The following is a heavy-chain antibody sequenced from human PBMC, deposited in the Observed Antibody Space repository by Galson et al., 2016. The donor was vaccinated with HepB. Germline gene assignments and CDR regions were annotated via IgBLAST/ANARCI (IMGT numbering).Heavy chain of an antibody. Sequence: SVKVSCKASGGTFSSYAVSWVRQAPGQGPEWMGGIIPMFDTPVYAQQFQSRVTITADESTSTAYMELSSLRSEDTAVYYCARDMGSYYDSAGYRGACDIWGQGTLVVVSS. D-gene: IGHD3-10*01. J-gene: IGHJ3*02. V-gene: IGHV1-69*13. CDR2: IIPMFDTP. CDR3: ARDMGSYYDSAGYRGACDI. CDR1: GGTFSSYA.